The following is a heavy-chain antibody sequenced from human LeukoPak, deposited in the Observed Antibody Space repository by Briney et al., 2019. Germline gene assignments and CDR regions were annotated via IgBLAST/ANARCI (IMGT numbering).Heavy chain of an antibody. CDR2: INPSGGST. CDR1: GYTFTSYD. Sequence: ASVKVSCKASGYTFTSYDINWVRQAPGQGLEWMGIINPSGGSTSYAQKFQSRVTMTRDMSTSTVYMELSSLRSEDTAVYYCARRDIVRGFDYWGQGTLVTVSS. CDR3: ARRDIVRGFDY. J-gene: IGHJ4*02. D-gene: IGHD2-8*01. V-gene: IGHV1-46*01.